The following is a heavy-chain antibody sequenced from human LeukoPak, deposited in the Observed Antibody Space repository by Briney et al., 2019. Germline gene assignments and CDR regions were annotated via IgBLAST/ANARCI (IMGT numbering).Heavy chain of an antibody. J-gene: IGHJ5*02. Sequence: GVSLKISCQSSGYTFTSYWIGWVRQMPGKGLQWMGIIYPGDSDTTYSPSFQGQVTISADKSISTAYLQWSSLKASDTAIYYCARLIVGSSSTGWFDPWGQGTLVTVSS. CDR3: ARLIVGSSSTGWFDP. CDR2: IYPGDSDT. CDR1: GYTFTSYW. V-gene: IGHV5-51*01. D-gene: IGHD6-6*01.